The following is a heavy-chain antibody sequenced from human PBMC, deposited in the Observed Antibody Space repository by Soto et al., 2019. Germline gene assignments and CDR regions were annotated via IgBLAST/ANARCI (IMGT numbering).Heavy chain of an antibody. D-gene: IGHD6-19*01. CDR2: ISSTGRTI. Sequence: GGSLRLSCVASGFTFSNYYMIWIRQAPGKGLEWVSYISSTGRTIYYADSVKGRFTVSRDNAQNSLSLKLNSLRVEDTAVYYCARSYSSGWEFDYWGQGTQVTVSS. J-gene: IGHJ4*02. V-gene: IGHV3-11*01. CDR3: ARSYSSGWEFDY. CDR1: GFTFSNYY.